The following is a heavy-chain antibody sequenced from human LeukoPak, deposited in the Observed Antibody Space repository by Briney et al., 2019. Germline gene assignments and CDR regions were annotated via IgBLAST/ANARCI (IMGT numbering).Heavy chain of an antibody. CDR2: ISGSDGST. CDR3: AKDQDPDYYDFWSGYYTAYFDY. V-gene: IGHV3-23*01. J-gene: IGHJ4*02. CDR1: GFTFSSYA. D-gene: IGHD3-3*01. Sequence: GGSLRLSCAASGFTFSSYAMSWVRQAPGKGLEWVSAISGSDGSTYYADSVKGRFTISRDNSKNTLYLQMNSLRAEDTAVYYCAKDQDPDYYDFWSGYYTAYFDYWGQGTLVTVSS.